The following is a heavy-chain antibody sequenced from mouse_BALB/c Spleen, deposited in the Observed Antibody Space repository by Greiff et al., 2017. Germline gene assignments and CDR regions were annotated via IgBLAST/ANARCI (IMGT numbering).Heavy chain of an antibody. CDR2: ISSGGSYT. J-gene: IGHJ1*01. V-gene: IGHV5-6-4*01. Sequence: EVKVVESGGGLVKPGGSLKLSCAASGFTFSSYTMSWVRQTPEKRLEWVATISSGGSYTYYPDSVKGRFTISRDNAKNTLYLQMSSLKSEDTAMYYCTRVYYYGSSYGYFDVWGAGTTVTVSS. CDR1: GFTFSSYT. D-gene: IGHD1-1*01. CDR3: TRVYYYGSSYGYFDV.